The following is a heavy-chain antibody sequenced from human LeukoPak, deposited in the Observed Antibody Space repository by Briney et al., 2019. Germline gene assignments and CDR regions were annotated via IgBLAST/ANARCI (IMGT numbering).Heavy chain of an antibody. V-gene: IGHV3-23*01. Sequence: GGSLRLSCAASGFTLSSYAMNWVRQAPGKGLEWVSAISGNGYAYYADSVKGRFTISRDNSKNTLYLQMNSLRAEDTAVYYCARDRKTAMGPNYYYYMDVWGKGTTVTISS. D-gene: IGHD2-21*02. CDR1: GFTLSSYA. CDR3: ARDRKTAMGPNYYYYMDV. J-gene: IGHJ6*03. CDR2: ISGNGYA.